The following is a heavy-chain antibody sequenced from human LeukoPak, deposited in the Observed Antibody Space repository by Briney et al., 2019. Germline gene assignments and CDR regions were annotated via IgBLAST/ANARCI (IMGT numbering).Heavy chain of an antibody. Sequence: SETLSLTCTVSGGSISSYYWSWIRQPPGKGLEWIGYIYYSGSTNYNPSLKSRVTISVDTSKNQFSLKLSSVTAADTAVYYCARDRHYYDSSGYLPYWYFDLWGRGTLVTVSS. CDR1: GGSISSYY. CDR2: IYYSGST. J-gene: IGHJ2*01. CDR3: ARDRHYYDSSGYLPYWYFDL. V-gene: IGHV4-59*01. D-gene: IGHD3-22*01.